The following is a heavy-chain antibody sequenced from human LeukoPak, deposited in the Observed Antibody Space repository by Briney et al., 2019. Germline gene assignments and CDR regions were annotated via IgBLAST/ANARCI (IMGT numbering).Heavy chain of an antibody. CDR3: ARGGCSSTSCYAFDY. V-gene: IGHV4-59*12. D-gene: IGHD2-2*01. CDR2: IYYSGSI. CDR1: GGSISSYY. Sequence: PSETLSLTCSVSGGSISSYYWSWIRQPPGKGLEWIAYIYYSGSINYNPSLKSRVTISVDTSKNQFSLKLSSVTAADTAVYYCARGGCSSTSCYAFDYWGQGTLVTVSS. J-gene: IGHJ4*02.